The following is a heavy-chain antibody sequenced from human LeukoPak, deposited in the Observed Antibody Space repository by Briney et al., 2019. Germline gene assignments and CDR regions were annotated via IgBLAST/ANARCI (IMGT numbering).Heavy chain of an antibody. V-gene: IGHV3-23*01. Sequence: PGGSLRLSCAASGFTFSSYAMSWVRQAPGKGLEWVPAISGSGGSTYYADSVKGRFTISRDNSKNTLYLQMNSLRAEDTAVYYCAKVVPTNWNYAGYDAFDIWGQGTMVTVSS. CDR3: AKVVPTNWNYAGYDAFDI. CDR1: GFTFSSYA. D-gene: IGHD1-7*01. J-gene: IGHJ3*02. CDR2: ISGSGGST.